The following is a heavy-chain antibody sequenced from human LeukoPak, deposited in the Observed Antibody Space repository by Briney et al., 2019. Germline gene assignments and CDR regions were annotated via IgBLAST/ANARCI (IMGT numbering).Heavy chain of an antibody. CDR1: GGSFSGYY. Sequence: PSETLSLTCAVYGGSFSGYYWSWIRQHPGKGLEWIGYIYYSGSSYYNPSLKSRVTISVDTSKNQFSLKLSSVTAADTAVYYCARGYYDYVWGSYRYPYYFDYWGQGTLVTVSS. V-gene: IGHV4-31*11. J-gene: IGHJ4*02. CDR3: ARGYYDYVWGSYRYPYYFDY. D-gene: IGHD3-16*02. CDR2: IYYSGSS.